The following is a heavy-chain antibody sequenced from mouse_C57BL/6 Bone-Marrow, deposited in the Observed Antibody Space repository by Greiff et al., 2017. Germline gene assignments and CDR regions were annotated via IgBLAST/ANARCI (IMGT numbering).Heavy chain of an antibody. Sequence: EVKLMESGGGLVQPGGSLSLSCAASGFTFTDYYMSWVRQPPGTALEWLGFIRNKANGYTTEYSASVKGRFTISRDNSQSILYLQMNALRAEDSATYYCARYCGYDGFAYWGQGTLVTVSA. CDR2: IRNKANGYTT. V-gene: IGHV7-3*01. J-gene: IGHJ3*01. CDR1: GFTFTDYY. D-gene: IGHD2-2*01. CDR3: ARYCGYDGFAY.